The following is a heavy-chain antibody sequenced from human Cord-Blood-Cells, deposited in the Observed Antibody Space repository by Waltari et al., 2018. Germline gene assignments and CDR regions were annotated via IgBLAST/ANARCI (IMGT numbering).Heavy chain of an antibody. D-gene: IGHD3-3*01. CDR3: ARLDFWSGYYDY. J-gene: IGHJ4*02. CDR2: IYSSGST. CDR1: GGSISSSSYY. V-gene: IGHV4-39*01. Sequence: QLQLQESGPGLVKPSETLSLTCTVSGGSISSSSYYWGWIRQPPGKGLEWIGSIYSSGSTYYTPSLKSRVTISVDTSKNQFSLKLSSVTAADTAVYYCARLDFWSGYYDYWGQGTLVTVSS.